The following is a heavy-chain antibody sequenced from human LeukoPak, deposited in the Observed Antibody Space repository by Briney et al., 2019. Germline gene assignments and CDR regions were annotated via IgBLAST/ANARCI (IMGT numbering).Heavy chain of an antibody. Sequence: GGSLRLSCAASGFTFSAHWMAWVRQAPGKGLEWVANIKYDGNERYSVDSVKGRFTIPRDNAKNSLYLQMNSVRAEDTAVYYCARDHLAPAFIFDHWGLGTQVTVSS. D-gene: IGHD3-10*01. CDR3: ARDHLAPAFIFDH. J-gene: IGHJ4*02. CDR1: GFTFSAHW. V-gene: IGHV3-7*03. CDR2: IKYDGNER.